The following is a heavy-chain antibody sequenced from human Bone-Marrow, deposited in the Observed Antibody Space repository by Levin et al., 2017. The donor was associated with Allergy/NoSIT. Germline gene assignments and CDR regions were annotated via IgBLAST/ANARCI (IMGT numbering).Heavy chain of an antibody. D-gene: IGHD3-22*01. CDR1: GGSISSGDYY. Sequence: LRLSCTVSGGSISSGDYYWSWIRQPPGTGLEWIGYIYYSGSTYYNPSLKSRVTISVDTSKNQFSLKLSSVTAADTAVYYCAREITMIVVAPGGGVNWFDPWGQGTLVTVSS. V-gene: IGHV4-30-4*01. CDR2: IYYSGST. CDR3: AREITMIVVAPGGGVNWFDP. J-gene: IGHJ5*02.